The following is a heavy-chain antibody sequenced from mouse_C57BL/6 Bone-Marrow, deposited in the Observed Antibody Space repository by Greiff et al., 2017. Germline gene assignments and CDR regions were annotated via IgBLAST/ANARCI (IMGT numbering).Heavy chain of an antibody. CDR1: GYTFTSYW. V-gene: IGHV1-74*01. CDR2: IHPSDSDT. Sequence: QVQLKQPGAELVKPGASVKVSCKASGYTFTSYWMHWVKQRPGQGLEWIGRIHPSDSDTNYNQKFKGKATFTVDKSSSTASMQLSSLTSEDSAVYFCAIVGCEYFDYWGQGTTLTVSS. J-gene: IGHJ2*01. CDR3: AIVGCEYFDY.